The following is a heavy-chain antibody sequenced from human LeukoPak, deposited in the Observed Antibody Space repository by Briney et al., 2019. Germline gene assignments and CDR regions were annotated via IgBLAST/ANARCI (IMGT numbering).Heavy chain of an antibody. Sequence: GGSLRLSCAASGFTFSSYWMHWVRQTPEKGLVWVSRIDTDGSSTIYADSVKGRFTISRDNSKNTLYLQMNSLRAEDTAVYYCARDLSGTLDYWGQGTLVTVSS. CDR2: IDTDGSST. CDR3: ARDLSGTLDY. J-gene: IGHJ4*02. V-gene: IGHV3-74*01. D-gene: IGHD1-26*01. CDR1: GFTFSSYW.